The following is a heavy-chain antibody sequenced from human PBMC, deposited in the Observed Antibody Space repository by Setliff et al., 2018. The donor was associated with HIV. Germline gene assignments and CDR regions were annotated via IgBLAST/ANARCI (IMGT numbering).Heavy chain of an antibody. V-gene: IGHV3-9*01. D-gene: IGHD1-1*01. CDR3: AKDYGDGHNWGAFDI. J-gene: IGHJ3*02. Sequence: GGSLRLSCAASGFNFDDYAMHWGRQVPGKGPEWVSGITWNSGTIAYADSVKCRFTISRDNAKKYVYLQMNSLRVEDTALYFCAKDYGDGHNWGAFDIWGQGTMVTVSS. CDR2: ITWNSGTI. CDR1: GFNFDDYA.